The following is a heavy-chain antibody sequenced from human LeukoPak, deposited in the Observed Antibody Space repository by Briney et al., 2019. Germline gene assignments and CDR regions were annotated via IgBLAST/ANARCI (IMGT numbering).Heavy chain of an antibody. CDR3: ARVAMSDSSGYCDY. D-gene: IGHD3-22*01. CDR1: GFTFSSYA. Sequence: GGSLRLSCATSGFTFSSYAMHWVRQAPGKGLEWVAVIWYDGSNENYADSVRGRFTVSRDNSKNTLYLHMNSVRAEDTAVYYCARVAMSDSSGYCDYWGQGTLVTVSS. J-gene: IGHJ4*02. CDR2: IWYDGSNE. V-gene: IGHV3-30*04.